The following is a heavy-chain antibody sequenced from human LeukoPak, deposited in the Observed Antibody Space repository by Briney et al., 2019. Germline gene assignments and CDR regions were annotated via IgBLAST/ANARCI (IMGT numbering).Heavy chain of an antibody. Sequence: SETLSLTCTVAGGSISGSYWSWIRQPPGKGLEWIGYVYYSGTTYYNPSLKSRVTISVDTSKNQFSLKLSSVTAADTAVYYCARGPPVGSFRNWGQGTLVTVSS. V-gene: IGHV4-59*01. D-gene: IGHD1-26*01. CDR2: VYYSGTT. J-gene: IGHJ4*02. CDR3: ARGPPVGSFRN. CDR1: GGSISGSY.